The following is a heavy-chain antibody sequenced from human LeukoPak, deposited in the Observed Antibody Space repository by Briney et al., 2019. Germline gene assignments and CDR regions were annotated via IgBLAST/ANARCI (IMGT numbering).Heavy chain of an antibody. CDR3: ARSPITIFGVDIIYRGYYMDV. CDR1: GGSFSGYY. Sequence: SETLSLTCAVYGGSFSGYYWSWIRQPPGKGLEWIGEINHSGSTNYNPSLKSRVTISVDTSKNQFSLKLSSVTAADTAVYYCARSPITIFGVDIIYRGYYMDVWGKGTTVTVSS. CDR2: INHSGST. J-gene: IGHJ6*03. V-gene: IGHV4-34*01. D-gene: IGHD3-3*01.